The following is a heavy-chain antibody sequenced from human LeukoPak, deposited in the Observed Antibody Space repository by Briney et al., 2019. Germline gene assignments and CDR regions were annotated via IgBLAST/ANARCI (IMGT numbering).Heavy chain of an antibody. V-gene: IGHV4-4*07. Sequence: SETLSLTCTVSGGSISSYYWSWIRQPAGKGLEWIGRIYTSGSTNYNPSLKSRVTMSVDTSKNQFSLKLSSVTAADTAVYYCASVLPGGSYSWFDPWGQGTLVTVSS. CDR3: ASVLPGGSYSWFDP. D-gene: IGHD1-26*01. CDR2: IYTSGST. J-gene: IGHJ5*02. CDR1: GGSISSYY.